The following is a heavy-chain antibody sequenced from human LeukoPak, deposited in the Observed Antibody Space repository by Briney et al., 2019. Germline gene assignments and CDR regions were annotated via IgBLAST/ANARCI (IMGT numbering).Heavy chain of an antibody. J-gene: IGHJ5*02. CDR2: INHSGST. CDR1: GGSFSDYC. D-gene: IGHD2-2*02. V-gene: IGHV4-34*01. CDR3: ASGQVRYPS. Sequence: SETLSLTCAVYGGSFSDYCWSWIRQPPGKGLEWIGEINHSGSTNYNPSLKSRVTISVDTSKNQFSLKLSSVTAADTAVYYCASGQVRYPSWGQGTLVTVSS.